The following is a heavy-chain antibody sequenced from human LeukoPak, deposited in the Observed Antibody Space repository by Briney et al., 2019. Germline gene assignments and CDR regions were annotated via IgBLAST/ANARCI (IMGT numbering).Heavy chain of an antibody. Sequence: GASVKVSCKGSGYSFTSYWIGWVRQMPGKGLEGMGIIYPGDSDTRYSPSFQGQVTISADKSISTAYLQWSSLKASDTAMYYCASSLIVATNPPFDYWGQGTLVTVSS. CDR2: IYPGDSDT. CDR1: GYSFTSYW. V-gene: IGHV5-51*01. CDR3: ASSLIVATNPPFDY. J-gene: IGHJ4*02. D-gene: IGHD5-12*01.